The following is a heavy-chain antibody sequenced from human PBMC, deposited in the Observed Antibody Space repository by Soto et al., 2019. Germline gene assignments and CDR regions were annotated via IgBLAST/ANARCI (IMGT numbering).Heavy chain of an antibody. CDR1: GGSISSSNYY. D-gene: IGHD3-9*01. Sequence: QLQLQESGPGLVKPSETLSLTCTVSGGSISSSNYYWGWIRQPPGKGLEWIGSIYYSGSTYYNPSLKSRVTISVDTSKNQFSLKLSSVTAADTAVSYCARLVNYGIFGDYWGQGTLVIVSS. CDR3: ARLVNYGIFGDY. V-gene: IGHV4-39*01. CDR2: IYYSGST. J-gene: IGHJ4*02.